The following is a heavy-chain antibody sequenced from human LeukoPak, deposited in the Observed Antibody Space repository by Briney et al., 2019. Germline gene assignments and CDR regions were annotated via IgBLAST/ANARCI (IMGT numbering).Heavy chain of an antibody. Sequence: SETLSLTCTVSGGSISSYYWSWIRQPAGKGLEWIGRIYTSGGTNYNPPLKSRVTMSLDTSNNQFSLMLNSVTAAPRARHYRTKVDNWNDGGFDYWGQGTLVTVSS. D-gene: IGHD1-20*01. CDR3: TKVDNWNDGGFDY. CDR1: GGSISSYY. CDR2: IYTSGGT. V-gene: IGHV4-4*07. J-gene: IGHJ4*02.